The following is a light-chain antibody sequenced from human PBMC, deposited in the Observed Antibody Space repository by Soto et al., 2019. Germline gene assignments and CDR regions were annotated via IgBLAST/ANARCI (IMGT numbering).Light chain of an antibody. Sequence: DIQMTQSPSSLSASVGDRVTISCRASQSVTTYLNWYQQKPGNAPKVLIYAASSLQSGVPSRLSGSGSGTDFTLTISSLQPEDFATYYCQQSYSAPLTFGGGTKVEIK. J-gene: IGKJ4*01. CDR1: QSVTTY. V-gene: IGKV1-39*01. CDR3: QQSYSAPLT. CDR2: AAS.